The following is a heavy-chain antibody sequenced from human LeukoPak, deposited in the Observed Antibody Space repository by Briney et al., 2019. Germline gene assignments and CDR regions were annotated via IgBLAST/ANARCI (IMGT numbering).Heavy chain of an antibody. V-gene: IGHV3-7*01. Sequence: GGSLRLSCAASGFTFSSYWMSWVRQAPGKGLEWVANIKQDGSGKYYVDSVKGRFTISRDNAKNSLYLQMNSLRAEDTAVYYCARDEESYGYSFDYWGQGTLVTVSS. CDR3: ARDEESYGYSFDY. D-gene: IGHD5-18*01. CDR1: GFTFSSYW. CDR2: IKQDGSGK. J-gene: IGHJ4*02.